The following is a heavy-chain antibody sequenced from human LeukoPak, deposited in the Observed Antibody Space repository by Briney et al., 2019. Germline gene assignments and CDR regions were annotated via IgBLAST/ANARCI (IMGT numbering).Heavy chain of an antibody. CDR2: IIPIFGTA. Sequence: EASVKVSCKASGGTFSSYAISWVRQAPGQGLEWMGGIIPIFGTANYAQKFQGRVTITADKSTSTAYMELSSLRSEDTAVYYCARSDSSGNVRVYWGQGTLVTVSS. V-gene: IGHV1-69*06. J-gene: IGHJ4*02. CDR1: GGTFSSYA. D-gene: IGHD3-22*01. CDR3: ARSDSSGNVRVY.